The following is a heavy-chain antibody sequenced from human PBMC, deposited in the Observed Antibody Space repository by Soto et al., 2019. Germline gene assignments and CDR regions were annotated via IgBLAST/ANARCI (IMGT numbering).Heavy chain of an antibody. J-gene: IGHJ4*02. Sequence: GGSLRLSCAASGFTFSSYEMNWVRQAPGKGLEWVSYISSGSTIYYADSVKGRFTISRDNAKNSLYLQMSSLRAEDTAVYYCARDPLPSDYWGQGTLVTVSS. CDR1: GFTFSSYE. V-gene: IGHV3-48*03. CDR3: ARDPLPSDY. CDR2: ISSGSTI.